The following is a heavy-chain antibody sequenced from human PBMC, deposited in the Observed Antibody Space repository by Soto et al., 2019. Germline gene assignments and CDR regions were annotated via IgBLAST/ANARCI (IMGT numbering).Heavy chain of an antibody. CDR1: GFSLSTSGVG. V-gene: IGHV2-5*02. D-gene: IGHD1-26*01. J-gene: IGHJ5*02. CDR3: AHSPPYYGAESNWFDP. CDR2: IYWDHDK. Sequence: QITLKESGPTLVKPTQTLTLTCTFSGFSLSTSGVGVGWIRQPPGKALEWLALIYWDHDKRYIPSLKSRLTITXXTXKXXVVLTMTNMDPVDTATYYCAHSPPYYGAESNWFDPWGQGTLVTVSS.